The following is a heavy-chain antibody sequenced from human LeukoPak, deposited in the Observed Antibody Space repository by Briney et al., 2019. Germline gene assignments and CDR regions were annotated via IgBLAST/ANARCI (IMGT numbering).Heavy chain of an antibody. V-gene: IGHV3-30*04. J-gene: IGHJ4*02. CDR3: ARGNGDYAFDY. CDR2: ISYDGSNK. CDR1: GFTFSSYA. Sequence: GGSLRLSCAASGFTFSSYAMHWVCQAPGKGLEWVAVISYDGSNKYYADSVKGRFTISRDNSKNTLYLQMNSLRAEDTAVYYCARGNGDYAFDYWGQGTLVTVSS. D-gene: IGHD1-1*01.